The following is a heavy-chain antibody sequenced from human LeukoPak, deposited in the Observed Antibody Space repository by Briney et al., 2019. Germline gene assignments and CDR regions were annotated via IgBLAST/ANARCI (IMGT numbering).Heavy chain of an antibody. D-gene: IGHD1-26*01. J-gene: IGHJ4*02. V-gene: IGHV4-59*04. CDR3: ARHYSGTYYRFDS. Sequence: GSLRLSCAASGFTFSSAWMSWVRQAPGKGLEWIGTISSSGNTYYNPSLKSRVTMSVDTSKNQFSLKLTSVTAADTTVYYCARHYSGTYYRFDSWGQGTLVTVSS. CDR2: ISSSGNT. CDR1: GFTFSSAW.